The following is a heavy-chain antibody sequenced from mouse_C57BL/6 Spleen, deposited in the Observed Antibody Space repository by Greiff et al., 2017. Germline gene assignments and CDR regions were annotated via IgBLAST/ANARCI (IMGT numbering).Heavy chain of an antibody. D-gene: IGHD2-1*01. Sequence: VQLQQSGAELAKPGASVKLSCKASGYTFTSYWMHWVKQRPGQGLEWIGYINPSSGYTKYNQKFKDKATLTADKSSSTAYMQLSSLTYEDAAVYDCATGGICYGNDFAYWGQGTLVTVSA. CDR2: INPSSGYT. CDR1: GYTFTSYW. J-gene: IGHJ3*01. V-gene: IGHV1-7*01. CDR3: ATGGICYGNDFAY.